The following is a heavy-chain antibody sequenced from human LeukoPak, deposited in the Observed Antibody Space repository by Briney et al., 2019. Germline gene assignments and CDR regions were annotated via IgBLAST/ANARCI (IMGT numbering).Heavy chain of an antibody. CDR1: GGSISSSSYY. J-gene: IGHJ4*02. V-gene: IGHV4-39*07. CDR3: ARAYGDLDY. CDR2: INHSGST. Sequence: SETLSLTCTVSGGSISSSSYYWGWIRQPPGKGLEWIGEINHSGSTNYNPSLKSRVTISVDTSKNQFSLKLSSVTAADTAVYYCARAYGDLDYWGQGTLVTVSS. D-gene: IGHD4-17*01.